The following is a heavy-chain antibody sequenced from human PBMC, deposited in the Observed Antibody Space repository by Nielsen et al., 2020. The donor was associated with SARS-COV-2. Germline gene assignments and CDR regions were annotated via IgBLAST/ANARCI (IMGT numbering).Heavy chain of an antibody. Sequence: SETLSLTCTVSGDSIGSYYWNWIRQPPGKGLEWIGFTYHSGSTNYNPSLKSRVTISVDRSKNQVSLMLSSVTAADTAVYYCARELQSNYFDSWGQGSLVTVSS. CDR2: TYHSGST. D-gene: IGHD4-11*01. V-gene: IGHV4-59*01. CDR3: ARELQSNYFDS. J-gene: IGHJ4*02. CDR1: GDSIGSYY.